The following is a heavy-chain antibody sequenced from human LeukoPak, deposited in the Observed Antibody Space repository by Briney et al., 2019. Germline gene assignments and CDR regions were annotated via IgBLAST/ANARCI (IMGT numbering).Heavy chain of an antibody. CDR2: IYTSGST. Sequence: PSQTLSLTCTVSGGSISSGSYYWSWIRQPAGKGLEWIGRIYTSGSTNYNPSLKSRVTISVDTSKNQFSLKLSSVTAADTAVYYCARWIQLWSYFDYWGQGTLVTVSS. CDR1: GGSISSGSYY. J-gene: IGHJ4*02. CDR3: ARWIQLWSYFDY. V-gene: IGHV4-61*02. D-gene: IGHD5-18*01.